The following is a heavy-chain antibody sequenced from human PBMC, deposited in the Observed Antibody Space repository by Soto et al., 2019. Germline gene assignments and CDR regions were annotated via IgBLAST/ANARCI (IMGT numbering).Heavy chain of an antibody. CDR3: ARDYVDIVATAGMDV. D-gene: IGHD5-12*01. CDR2: INPNSGGT. V-gene: IGHV1-2*04. CDR1: GYTFTGYY. J-gene: IGHJ6*02. Sequence: ASVKVSCKASGYTFTGYYMHWVRQAPGQGLEWMGWINPNSGGTNYAQKFQGWVTMTRDTSISTAYMELSRLRSDDTAVYYCARDYVDIVATAGMDVWGQGTTVTVSS.